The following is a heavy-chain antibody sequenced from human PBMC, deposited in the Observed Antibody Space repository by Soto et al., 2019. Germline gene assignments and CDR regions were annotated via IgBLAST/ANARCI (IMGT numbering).Heavy chain of an antibody. D-gene: IGHD6-13*01. V-gene: IGHV3-53*03. CDR1: GFTVSNNY. CDR2: IYSGGST. Sequence: PGGSLRLSCAASGFTVSNNYISWVRQPPGKGLEWVSLIYSGGSTYYADSVKGRFTLSRDNSKNTVYLQMNSLRAEDTAVYYCARAEWRSSYTQYYYALDVWGQGTTVTVSS. J-gene: IGHJ6*02. CDR3: ARAEWRSSYTQYYYALDV.